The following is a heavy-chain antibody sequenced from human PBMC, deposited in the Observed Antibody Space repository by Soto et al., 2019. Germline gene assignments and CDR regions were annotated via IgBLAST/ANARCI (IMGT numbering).Heavy chain of an antibody. CDR3: ARDRGSGSYSWEYYYYYGMDV. CDR1: GYTFTSYG. D-gene: IGHD1-26*01. V-gene: IGHV1-18*04. J-gene: IGHJ6*02. Sequence: QVQLVQSGAEVKKPGASVKVSCKASGYTFTSYGISWVRQAPGQGLEWMGWISAYNGNTNYAQKLQGRVTMTTDTSTSTAYLERRSVRSDDTAVYSCARDRGSGSYSWEYYYYYGMDVWGQGTTVTVSS. CDR2: ISAYNGNT.